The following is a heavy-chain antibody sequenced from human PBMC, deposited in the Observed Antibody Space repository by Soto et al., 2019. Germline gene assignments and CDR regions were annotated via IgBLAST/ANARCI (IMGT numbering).Heavy chain of an antibody. CDR3: AKFFAETGGSSGWPWSFHY. J-gene: IGHJ4*02. CDR1: GFTFSSYA. CDR2: ISGSGATT. D-gene: IGHD6-25*01. V-gene: IGHV3-23*01. Sequence: EVQLLESGGGLVQPGRSLRVSCAAPGFTFSSYAMSWVRQAPGKGLEWVSAISGSGATTYYADSVKGRFTISRDNSESTLSLQMNSLRVEDTAIYYCAKFFAETGGSSGWPWSFHYWGQGTLVTVSS.